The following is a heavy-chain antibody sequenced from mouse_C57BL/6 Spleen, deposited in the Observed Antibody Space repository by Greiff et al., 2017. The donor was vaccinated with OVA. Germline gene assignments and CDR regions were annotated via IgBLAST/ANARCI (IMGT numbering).Heavy chain of an antibody. J-gene: IGHJ4*01. CDR2: ISNLAYSI. V-gene: IGHV5-15*04. D-gene: IGHD1-1*01. Sequence: EVKLVESGGGLVQPGGSLKLSCAASGFTFSDYGMAWVRQAPRKGPEWVAFISNLAYSIYYADTVTGRFTISRENAKNTLYLEMSSLRSEDTAMYYCARRITTVDYAMDYWGQGTSVTVSS. CDR1: GFTFSDYG. CDR3: ARRITTVDYAMDY.